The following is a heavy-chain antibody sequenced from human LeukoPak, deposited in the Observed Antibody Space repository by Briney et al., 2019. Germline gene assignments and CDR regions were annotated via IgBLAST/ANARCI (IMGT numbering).Heavy chain of an antibody. Sequence: GESLKISCKGSGYSFTSCWIGWVRQMPGKGLEWMGIIYPGDSDTRYSPSFQGQVTISADKSISTAYLQWSSLKASDTAMYYCARHSGSDLWWWPIDYWGQGTLVTVSS. V-gene: IGHV5-51*01. CDR2: IYPGDSDT. CDR3: ARHSGSDLWWWPIDY. J-gene: IGHJ4*02. CDR1: GYSFTSCW. D-gene: IGHD2-21*01.